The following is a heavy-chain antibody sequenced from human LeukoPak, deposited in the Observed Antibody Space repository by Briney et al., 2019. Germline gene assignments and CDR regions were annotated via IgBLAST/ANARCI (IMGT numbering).Heavy chain of an antibody. J-gene: IGHJ4*02. CDR1: GGTFSSYT. CDR2: IIPILGIA. V-gene: IGHV1-69*02. Sequence: SVKVSCKASGGTFSSYTISWVRQAPGQGLECMGRIIPILGIANYAQKFQGRVTITADKSTSTAYMELSSLRSEDTAVYYCAARRHGYNWSWGQGPLVTVSS. D-gene: IGHD5-24*01. CDR3: AARRHGYNWS.